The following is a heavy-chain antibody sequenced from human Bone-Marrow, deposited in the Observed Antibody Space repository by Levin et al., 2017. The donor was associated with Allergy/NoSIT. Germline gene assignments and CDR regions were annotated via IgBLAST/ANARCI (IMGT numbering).Heavy chain of an antibody. Sequence: SGPTLVKPTQTLTLTCTFSGFSLSTSGVGVGWIRQPPGKALEWLALIYWDDDKRYSPSLKSRLTITKDTSKNQVVLTMTNMDPVDTATYYCAHTSHTYAVFGWFDPWGQGTLVTVSS. V-gene: IGHV2-5*02. D-gene: IGHD3-10*02. CDR3: AHTSHTYAVFGWFDP. CDR1: GFSLSTSGVG. J-gene: IGHJ5*02. CDR2: IYWDDDK.